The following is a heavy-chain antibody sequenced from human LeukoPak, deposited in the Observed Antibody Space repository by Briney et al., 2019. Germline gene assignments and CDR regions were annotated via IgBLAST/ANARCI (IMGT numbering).Heavy chain of an antibody. J-gene: IGHJ4*02. CDR1: GGTFSNYA. CDR3: ARVKFVRYFDWLSPFDY. D-gene: IGHD3-9*01. CDR2: IIPIFGTA. Sequence: SVKVSCKASGGTFSNYAISWVRQAPGQGLEWMGGIIPIFGTANYAQKFQGRVTITADKYTSTAYMELSSLRSEDTAVYYCARVKFVRYFDWLSPFDYWGQGTLVTVSS. V-gene: IGHV1-69*06.